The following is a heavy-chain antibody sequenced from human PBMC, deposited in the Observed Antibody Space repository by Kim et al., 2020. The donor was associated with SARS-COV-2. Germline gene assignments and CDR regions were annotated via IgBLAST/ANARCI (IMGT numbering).Heavy chain of an antibody. CDR3: AKGQWFGVWYFDY. CDR1: GFTFSSYA. J-gene: IGHJ4*02. CDR2: MSGSGGST. Sequence: GGSLRLSCAASGFTFSSYAMSWVRQAPAKGLELVSAMSGSGGSTYYADSVKGRFTIPRDNSKNTLYLQMNTLVAEDTAVYYCAKGQWFGVWYFDYWGQGTLVTVSS. D-gene: IGHD3-10*01. V-gene: IGHV3-23*01.